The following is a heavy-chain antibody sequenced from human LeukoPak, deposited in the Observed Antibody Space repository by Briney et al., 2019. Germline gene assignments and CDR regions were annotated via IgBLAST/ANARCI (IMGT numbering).Heavy chain of an antibody. CDR2: INPNSGGT. J-gene: IGHJ5*02. Sequence: GASVKVSCKASGYTFTGYYMHWVRQAPGQGLEWMGWINPNSGGTNYAQKFQGRVTMTRDTSISTAYMELSRLRSDDTAVYYCARVLVYNSSWYEGVDPWGQGTLVTVSS. D-gene: IGHD6-13*01. V-gene: IGHV1-2*02. CDR1: GYTFTGYY. CDR3: ARVLVYNSSWYEGVDP.